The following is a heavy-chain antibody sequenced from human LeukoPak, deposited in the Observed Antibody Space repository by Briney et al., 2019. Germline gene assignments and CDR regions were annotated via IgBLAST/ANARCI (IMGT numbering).Heavy chain of an antibody. CDR2: MNPNSGNT. D-gene: IGHD3-22*01. Sequence: ASVKVSRKASGYTFTSYDINWVRQATGQGLEWMGWMNPNSGNTGYAQKFQGRVTMTRNTSISTAYMELSSLRSEDTAVYYCATLHDSSGYNWLDYWGQGTLVTVSS. CDR1: GYTFTSYD. J-gene: IGHJ5*01. CDR3: ATLHDSSGYNWLDY. V-gene: IGHV1-8*01.